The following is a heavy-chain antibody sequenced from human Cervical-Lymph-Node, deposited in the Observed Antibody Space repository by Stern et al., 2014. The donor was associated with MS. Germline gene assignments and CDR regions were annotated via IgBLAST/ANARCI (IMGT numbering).Heavy chain of an antibody. Sequence: VQLVESGPGLVKPSQTLSLTCTVSGASISSGTSYWSWIRQPAGGGLEWIGRLHASGATYYHPSLKSRVPISGATSKTQFSLNLNSGTAADTAVYYCARGHWELLGNNYFDSWGQGTLVTVSS. CDR2: LHASGAT. D-gene: IGHD1-26*01. CDR3: ARGHWELLGNNYFDS. V-gene: IGHV4-61*02. CDR1: GASISSGTSY. J-gene: IGHJ4*02.